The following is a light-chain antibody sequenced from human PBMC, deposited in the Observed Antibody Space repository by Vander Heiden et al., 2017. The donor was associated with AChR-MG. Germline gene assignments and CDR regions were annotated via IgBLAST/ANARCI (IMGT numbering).Light chain of an antibody. CDR2: AAS. Sequence: DIQMTKSPSSVSAFVGDRVTISCRATPGISSWLAWYQQRPGTAPKLLIYAASSLQSGVPSRFSGSGSGTDFTLTISSLQPEDVATYYCQQSHSFPRTFGGGTKVEIK. CDR1: PGISSW. V-gene: IGKV1D-12*01. CDR3: QQSHSFPRT. J-gene: IGKJ4*01.